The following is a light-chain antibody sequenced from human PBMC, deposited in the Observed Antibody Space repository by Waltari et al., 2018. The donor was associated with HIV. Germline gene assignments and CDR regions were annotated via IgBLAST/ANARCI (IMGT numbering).Light chain of an antibody. V-gene: IGLV3-25*03. J-gene: IGLJ1*01. CDR2: KDT. CDR3: QSADTSGTRV. Sequence: SFELTQPPSVSVSPGQTAKITCSGDALAKQDTYWYQQKPGQAPVVVIYKDTERPSGIPERFSGSSSGTTVTLTISGVQAEDEADYYCQSADTSGTRVFGSGTKVTVL. CDR1: ALAKQD.